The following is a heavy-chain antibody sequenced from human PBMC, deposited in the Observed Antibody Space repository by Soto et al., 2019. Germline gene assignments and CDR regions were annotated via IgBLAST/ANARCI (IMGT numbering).Heavy chain of an antibody. J-gene: IGHJ6*02. D-gene: IGHD4-17*01. CDR3: ARAADGDYYYYGMDV. CDR2: IIAFYGTI. CDR1: GGTLSIYA. Sequence: QVHLVQSGAEVKKPGSSVRVSCKASGGTLSIYAISWVRQAPGQGLAWMGGIIAFYGTINYAQKFQGRVKITADDSTSTAYMELTSLRSEDTAVYYCARAADGDYYYYGMDVWGQGTTVIVSS. V-gene: IGHV1-69*01.